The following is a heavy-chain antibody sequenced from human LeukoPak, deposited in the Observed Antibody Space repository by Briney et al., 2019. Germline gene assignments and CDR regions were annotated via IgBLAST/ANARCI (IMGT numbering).Heavy chain of an antibody. Sequence: GGSLRLSCAASGFTFDDYAMHWVRQAPGKGLEWVSGISWNSGNIDYADSVKGRFTISRDNAKNSLYLQMNSLRAEDTALYYCARVVYCSGGSCYPSGVGAFDIWGQGTMVTVSS. CDR1: GFTFDDYA. V-gene: IGHV3-9*01. CDR3: ARVVYCSGGSCYPSGVGAFDI. CDR2: ISWNSGNI. D-gene: IGHD2-15*01. J-gene: IGHJ3*02.